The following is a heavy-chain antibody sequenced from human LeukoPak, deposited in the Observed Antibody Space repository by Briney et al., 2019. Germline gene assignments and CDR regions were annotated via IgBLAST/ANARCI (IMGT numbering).Heavy chain of an antibody. D-gene: IGHD1-7*01. J-gene: IGHJ4*02. CDR2: IYYSGST. CDR1: GGSISSHY. CDR3: ARDSTGTTPDY. V-gene: IGHV4-59*11. Sequence: SETLSLTCTVSGGSISSHYWSWIRQPPGKGLEWIGYIYYSGSTNYNPSLKSRVTISVDTSKNQFSLKLSSVTAADTAVYYYARDSTGTTPDYWGQGTLVTVSS.